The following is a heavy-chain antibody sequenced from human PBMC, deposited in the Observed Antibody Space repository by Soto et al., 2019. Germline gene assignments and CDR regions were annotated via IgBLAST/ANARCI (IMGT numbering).Heavy chain of an antibody. CDR1: GFTFSSYA. CDR2: ISGSGGST. CDR3: AKAIAVAYTNWFDP. Sequence: VGSLRLSCAASGFTFSSYAMSWVRQAPGKGLEWVSAISGSGGSTYYADSVKGRFTISRDNSKNTLYLQMNSLRAEDTAVYYCAKAIAVAYTNWFDPWGQGTLVTVSS. V-gene: IGHV3-23*01. J-gene: IGHJ5*02. D-gene: IGHD6-19*01.